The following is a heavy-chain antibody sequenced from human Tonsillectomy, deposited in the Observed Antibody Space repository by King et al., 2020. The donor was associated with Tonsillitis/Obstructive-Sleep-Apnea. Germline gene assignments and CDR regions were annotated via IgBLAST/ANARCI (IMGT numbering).Heavy chain of an antibody. CDR1: GGSFSGYY. CDR3: ARVRRWLVGERGINWFDP. J-gene: IGHJ5*02. CDR2: INHSGST. D-gene: IGHD6-19*01. Sequence: VQLQQWGAGLLKPSETLSLTCAVYGGSFSGYYWSWIRQPPGKGLEWIGEINHSGSTNYNPSLKSRVTISVDTSKNQFSLKLSSVTAADTAVYYCARVRRWLVGERGINWFDPWGQGTLVTVSS. V-gene: IGHV4-34*01.